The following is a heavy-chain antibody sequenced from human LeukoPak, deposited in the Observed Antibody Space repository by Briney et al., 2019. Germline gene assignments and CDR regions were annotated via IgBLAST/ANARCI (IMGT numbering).Heavy chain of an antibody. CDR2: IYYSGST. CDR3: ASNYYDSSGYYHDY. J-gene: IGHJ4*02. Sequence: SETMSLTCTVFGGSISSYYWSWIRQPPGKGLEWIGYIYYSGSTNYNPSLKSRVTISVDTSKNQFSLKLSSVTAADTAVYYCASNYYDSSGYYHDYWGQGTLVTVSS. D-gene: IGHD3-22*01. V-gene: IGHV4-59*01. CDR1: GGSISSYY.